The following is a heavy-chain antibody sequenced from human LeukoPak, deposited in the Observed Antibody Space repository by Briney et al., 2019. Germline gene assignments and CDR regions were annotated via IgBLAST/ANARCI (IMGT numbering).Heavy chain of an antibody. CDR1: GFTLSTYA. Sequence: GRSLRLSCAASGFTLSTYAMHWVRQAPGKGLEWVSLISSGGTDEYYADSVKGRFTISRDNSKNTLYLQLNSLRAEHTAVYYCARDSTYYYDSGSSGPHYFDNWGQGTLVTVSS. V-gene: IGHV3-30*01. D-gene: IGHD3-10*01. CDR2: ISSGGTDE. J-gene: IGHJ4*02. CDR3: ARDSTYYYDSGSSGPHYFDN.